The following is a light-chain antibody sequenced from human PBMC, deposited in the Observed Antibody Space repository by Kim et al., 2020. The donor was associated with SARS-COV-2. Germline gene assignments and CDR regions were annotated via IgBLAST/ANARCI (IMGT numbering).Light chain of an antibody. J-gene: IGKJ5*01. CDR1: QNILYRSNNKNY. V-gene: IGKV4-1*01. CDR3: QQYYTTPIT. CDR2: WAS. Sequence: DIVMTQSPDSLAVSLGARATINCKSSQNILYRSNNKNYLAWYQQKPGQPPKLLIYWASTRESGVPDRFSGSGSGTDFTLTISSLQAGDVALYYCQQYYTTPITFGQGTRLEIK.